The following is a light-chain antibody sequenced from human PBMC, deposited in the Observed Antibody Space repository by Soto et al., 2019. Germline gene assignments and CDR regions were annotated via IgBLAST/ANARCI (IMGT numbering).Light chain of an antibody. Sequence: EVVLTQSPGTLSSSPGERATLSCRASQNIRGNELAWYQQKPGQAPRLLIYRGSTRATGIPDRFSGRVSGTDFTLTISRLEPEDFAVYYCQDYGTSAPWTFGQGTKVEIK. V-gene: IGKV3-20*01. J-gene: IGKJ1*01. CDR2: RGS. CDR3: QDYGTSAPWT. CDR1: QNIRGNE.